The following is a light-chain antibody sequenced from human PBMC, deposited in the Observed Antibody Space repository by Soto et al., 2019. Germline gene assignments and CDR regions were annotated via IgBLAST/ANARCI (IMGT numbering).Light chain of an antibody. V-gene: IGKV1-5*03. Sequence: EIQKTPVPSTPFTTIREKVTTTFRARQSISTWLAWYQQRAGKAPKLLIYKASNLESGVPSRFSGSGSGTDFTLTISSLHPDDFATYYCQQYNSYSWAFGQGTKVDIK. CDR2: KAS. CDR3: QQYNSYSWA. J-gene: IGKJ1*01. CDR1: QSISTW.